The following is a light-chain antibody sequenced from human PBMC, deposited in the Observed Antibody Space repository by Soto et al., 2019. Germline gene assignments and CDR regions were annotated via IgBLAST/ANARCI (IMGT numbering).Light chain of an antibody. CDR2: EVS. CDR1: SSDVGSYNR. V-gene: IGLV2-18*02. Sequence: QSALTQPPSVSGSPGQSVTIPCTGTSSDVGSYNRVSWYQQPPGTAPKLMIYEVSNRPSGVPDRFSGSKSGNTASLTISGVQAEDEADYYCSSYTSSSLYVFGTGTKVTVL. CDR3: SSYTSSSLYV. J-gene: IGLJ1*01.